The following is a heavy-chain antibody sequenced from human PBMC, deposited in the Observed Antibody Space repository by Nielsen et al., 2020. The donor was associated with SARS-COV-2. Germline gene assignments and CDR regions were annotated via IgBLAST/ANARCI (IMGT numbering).Heavy chain of an antibody. J-gene: IGHJ5*02. Sequence: GESLKISCAASGFTFSSFHMHWVRQAPGKGLVWVSRITNDERGTTYADSVKGRFTISRDNAKNTLYLQMNSLRAEDTAVYYCAKLNSAYAAWGQGTLVTVSS. CDR3: AKLNSAYAA. CDR2: ITNDERGT. CDR1: GFTFSSFH. V-gene: IGHV3-74*01. D-gene: IGHD5-12*01.